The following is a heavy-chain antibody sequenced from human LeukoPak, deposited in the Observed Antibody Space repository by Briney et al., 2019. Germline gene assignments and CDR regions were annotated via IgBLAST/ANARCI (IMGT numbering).Heavy chain of an antibody. CDR2: ISSSGLTM. J-gene: IGHJ4*02. CDR1: GFTFSNYE. CDR3: ARRTTGDDY. D-gene: IGHD4-17*01. Sequence: GGSLRLSCAASGFTFSNYEMNWVRQAPGRGLEWVSYISSSGLTMCYADSVKGRFIISRENAKNALYLQMSSLRAEDTAVYYCARRTTGDDYWGQGTLVTVSS. V-gene: IGHV3-48*03.